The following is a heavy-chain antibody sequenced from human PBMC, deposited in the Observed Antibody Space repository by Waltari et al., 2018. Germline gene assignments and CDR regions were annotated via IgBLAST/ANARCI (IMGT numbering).Heavy chain of an antibody. V-gene: IGHV4-4*07. CDR2: IYTSGST. CDR1: GGSISSYY. Sequence: QVQLQESGPGLVKPSETLSLTCTVSGGSISSYYWSWIRQPAGKGLEWIGRIYTSGSTNYNPSLKSRVTMSVDTSKNQFSLKLSSVTAADTAVYYCARGVVVAAPASNYYMDVWGKGTTVTISS. J-gene: IGHJ6*03. D-gene: IGHD2-15*01. CDR3: ARGVVVAAPASNYYMDV.